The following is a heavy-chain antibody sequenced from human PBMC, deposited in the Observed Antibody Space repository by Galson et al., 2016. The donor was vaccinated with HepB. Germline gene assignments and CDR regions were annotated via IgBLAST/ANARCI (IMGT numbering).Heavy chain of an antibody. CDR3: AREYGQRVNFDC. CDR1: EFTFSSHS. J-gene: IGHJ4*02. Sequence: SLRLSCAASEFTFSSHSMNWVRQAPGKGLEWVSYIDRSSSTIYYADSVKGRFTIPRDNAKNSLYLQMSSLRVEDTAVYYCAREYGQRVNFDCWGQGTLVTVSS. V-gene: IGHV3-48*01. D-gene: IGHD3-10*01. CDR2: IDRSSSTI.